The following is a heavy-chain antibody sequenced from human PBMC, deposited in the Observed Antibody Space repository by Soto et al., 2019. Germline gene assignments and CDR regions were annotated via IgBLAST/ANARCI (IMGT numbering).Heavy chain of an antibody. D-gene: IGHD3-10*01. CDR3: AKDQTSIINGGWGMDV. CDR1: GFTFDDYA. J-gene: IGHJ6*02. Sequence: EVQLVESGGGLVQPGRSLRLSCAASGFTFDDYAMHWVRQAPGKGLEWVSGISWNSGSIGYADSVKGRFTISRDNAKNSLYLQMNSLRAEDTALYYCAKDQTSIINGGWGMDVWGQGTTVTVSS. V-gene: IGHV3-9*01. CDR2: ISWNSGSI.